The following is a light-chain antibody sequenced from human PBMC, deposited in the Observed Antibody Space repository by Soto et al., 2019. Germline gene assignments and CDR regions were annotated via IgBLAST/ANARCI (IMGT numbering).Light chain of an antibody. CDR2: GAS. Sequence: DIQMTQSPSSLSASVGDKVTITCRASQSISSSLNWYQQKSGKAPNLLIYGASRLQGGVPSRFSGSGSGTDFTLTISRLEPEDFAVYYCQQYGSSRWTFGQGTKVDIK. V-gene: IGKV1-39*01. J-gene: IGKJ1*01. CDR1: QSISSS. CDR3: QQYGSSRWT.